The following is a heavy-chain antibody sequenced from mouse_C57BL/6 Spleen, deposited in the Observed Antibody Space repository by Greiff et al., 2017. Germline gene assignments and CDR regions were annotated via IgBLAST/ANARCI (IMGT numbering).Heavy chain of an antibody. CDR3: AREKGHFDY. Sequence: QVQLQQPGAELVKPGASVKLSCKASGYTFTSYWMQWVKQRPGQGLEWIGEIDPSDSYTNYNQKFKGKATLTVDTSSSTAYMQLSSLTSEDSAVYYCAREKGHFDYWGQGTTLTVSS. J-gene: IGHJ2*01. CDR2: IDPSDSYT. D-gene: IGHD3-3*01. V-gene: IGHV1-50*01. CDR1: GYTFTSYW.